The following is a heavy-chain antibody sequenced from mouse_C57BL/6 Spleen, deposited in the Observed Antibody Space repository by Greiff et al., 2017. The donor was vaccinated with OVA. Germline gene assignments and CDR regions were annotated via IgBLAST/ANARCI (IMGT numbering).Heavy chain of an antibody. J-gene: IGHJ1*03. V-gene: IGHV1-82*01. CDR2: IYPGDGDT. Sequence: VQLQESGPELVKPGASVKISCKASGYAFSSSWMNWVKQRPGKGLEWIGRIYPGDGDTNYNGKFKGKATLTADKSSSTAYMQLSSLTSEDSAVYFCAPHSPFDVWGTGPTVTVSS. CDR3: APHSPFDV. CDR1: GYAFSSSW.